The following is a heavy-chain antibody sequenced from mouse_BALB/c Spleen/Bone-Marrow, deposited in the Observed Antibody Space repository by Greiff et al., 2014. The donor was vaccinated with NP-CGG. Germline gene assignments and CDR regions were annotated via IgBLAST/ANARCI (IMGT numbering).Heavy chain of an antibody. Sequence: QVQLQQSGAELAKPGASVKMSCKASGYTFTSYWMHWVKQRPGQGLEWIGYINPDTGYPEYNQKFKDKATLTADKSSSTAYMQLNSLTSRDTADDYCARRFATGENTGDYWGQGTTVTVSS. V-gene: IGHV1-7*01. J-gene: IGHJ2*01. CDR2: INPDTGYP. CDR1: GYTFTSYW. D-gene: IGHD5-2*01. CDR3: ARRFATGENTGDY.